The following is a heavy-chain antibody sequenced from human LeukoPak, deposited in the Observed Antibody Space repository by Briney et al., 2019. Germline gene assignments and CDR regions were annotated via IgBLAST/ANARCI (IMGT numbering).Heavy chain of an antibody. V-gene: IGHV4-4*07. D-gene: IGHD3-10*01. CDR3: ARDLWFGENDAFDI. Sequence: SETLSLTCTVSGGSISSYYWSWIRQPAGKGLEWIGRIYTSGSINYNPSLKSRVTMSVDTSKDQFSLKLSSVTAADTAVYYCARDLWFGENDAFDIWGQGTMVTVSS. CDR2: IYTSGSI. CDR1: GGSISSYY. J-gene: IGHJ3*02.